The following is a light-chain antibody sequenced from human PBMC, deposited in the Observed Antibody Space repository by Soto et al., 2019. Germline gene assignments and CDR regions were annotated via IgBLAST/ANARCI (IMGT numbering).Light chain of an antibody. V-gene: IGKV1-33*01. Sequence: DIQMTQSPSSLSASVGERVTITCRANEDISNYLNWYQQKPGRAPKLLIYDASTLETGVPSRFSGSGSGTHFTFTISSLQPEDVGTYYCQQYENLRLHTFGPRTKL. CDR3: QQYENLRLHT. J-gene: IGKJ2*01. CDR2: DAS. CDR1: EDISNY.